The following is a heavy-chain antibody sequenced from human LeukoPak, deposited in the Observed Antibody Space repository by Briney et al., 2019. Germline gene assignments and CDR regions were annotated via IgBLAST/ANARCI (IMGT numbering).Heavy chain of an antibody. CDR1: GYTFTSYG. CDR3: ARAGKYQLRLDY. CDR2: ISAHNGNT. V-gene: IGHV1-18*01. Sequence: ASVKVSCKASGYTFTSYGISWVRQAPGQGLEWMGWISAHNGNTNYAQKLQGRATMTTDTSTSTAYMELRSLRSDDTAVYYCARAGKYQLRLDYWGQGTLVTVSS. D-gene: IGHD2-2*01. J-gene: IGHJ4*02.